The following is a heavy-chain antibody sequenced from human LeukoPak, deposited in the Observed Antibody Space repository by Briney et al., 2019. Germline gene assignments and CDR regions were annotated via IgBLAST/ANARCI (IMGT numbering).Heavy chain of an antibody. CDR2: MNPNSGNT. CDR1: GYTFTSYD. J-gene: IGHJ5*02. V-gene: IGHV1-8*01. CDR3: ATKIWYNWNDGKNWFDP. D-gene: IGHD1-1*01. Sequence: ASVKVSCKASGYTFTSYDINWVRQATGQGLEWMGWMNPNSGNTGYAQKFQGRVTMTRNTSISTAYMELSSLRSEDTAVYYCATKIWYNWNDGKNWFDPWGQGTLVTVSS.